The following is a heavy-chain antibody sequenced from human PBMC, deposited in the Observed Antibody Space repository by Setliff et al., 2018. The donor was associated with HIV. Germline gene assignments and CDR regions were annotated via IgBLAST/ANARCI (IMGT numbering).Heavy chain of an antibody. J-gene: IGHJ4*02. Sequence: GGSLRLSCAATGFTFSSYVLHWVRQAPGKGLEWVAVIWYDGSNKYYADSVKGRFTISRDNSKNTLYLQMNSLRAEDTAVYYCAKDLVTTTGPDCWGQGTLVTVSS. V-gene: IGHV3-33*06. D-gene: IGHD1-1*01. CDR3: AKDLVTTTGPDC. CDR2: IWYDGSNK. CDR1: GFTFSSYV.